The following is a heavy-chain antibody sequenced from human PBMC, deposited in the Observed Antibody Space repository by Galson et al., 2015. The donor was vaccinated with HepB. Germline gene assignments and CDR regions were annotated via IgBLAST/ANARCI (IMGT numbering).Heavy chain of an antibody. CDR2: ISAYNGNT. CDR1: GYTFTSYG. V-gene: IGHV1-18*04. J-gene: IGHJ6*02. D-gene: IGHD2-2*02. CDR3: ARVNIVVVPAAIWAYYYGMDV. Sequence: SVKVSCKASGYTFTSYGISWVRQAPGQGLEWMGWISAYNGNTNYAQKLQGRVTMTTDTSTSTAYMELRSLRSDDTAVYYCARVNIVVVPAAIWAYYYGMDVWGQGTTVTVSS.